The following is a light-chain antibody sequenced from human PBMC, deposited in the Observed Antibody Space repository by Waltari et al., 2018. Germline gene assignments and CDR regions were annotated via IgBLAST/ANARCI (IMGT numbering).Light chain of an antibody. Sequence: QSALTQPASVSGPPGQSITISCTGTSSDVGGYNPVSWYQQHPGKAPKRVIYDVTKRPSGVSDRFSGSKSGNTASLTISGRQAEDEADYYCNSYTSSSTLWVFGGGTKLTVL. CDR2: DVT. V-gene: IGLV2-14*01. CDR1: SSDVGGYNP. CDR3: NSYTSSSTLWV. J-gene: IGLJ3*02.